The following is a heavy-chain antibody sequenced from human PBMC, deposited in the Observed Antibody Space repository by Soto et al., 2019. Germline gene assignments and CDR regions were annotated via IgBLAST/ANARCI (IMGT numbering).Heavy chain of an antibody. CDR1: GGSLSGYY. CDR3: ARGQEGVVATH. CDR2: IKDGGRT. V-gene: IGHV4-34*01. D-gene: IGHD5-12*01. Sequence: QVQLQQWGAGLLKPSETLSLNCAVNGGSLSGYYWSWIRQPPGKGLEWIGEIKDGGRTNYSPSLKSRAPISSDTSTNQFSLRLYSVTAADTGVYYCARGQEGVVATHWDQGTLVTVSS. J-gene: IGHJ4*02.